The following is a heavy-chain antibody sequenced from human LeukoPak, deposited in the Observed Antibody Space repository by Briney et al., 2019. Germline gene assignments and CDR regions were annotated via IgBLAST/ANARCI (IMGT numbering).Heavy chain of an antibody. CDR3: ARSYYDG. Sequence: GGSLRLSCTASAFTFDDYAMSWVRQAPGKGLEWVSGITWNGYSTGYSDSVEGRFTISRDNAKNSLYLQMNSLRAEDTAVYYCARSYYDGWGQGTLVTVSS. J-gene: IGHJ4*02. CDR1: AFTFDDYA. D-gene: IGHD3-22*01. CDR2: ITWNGYST. V-gene: IGHV3-20*04.